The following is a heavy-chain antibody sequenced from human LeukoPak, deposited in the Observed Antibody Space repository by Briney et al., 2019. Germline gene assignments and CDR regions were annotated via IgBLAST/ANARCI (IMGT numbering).Heavy chain of an antibody. CDR2: IYYSGST. Sequence: ASETLSLTCTVSDGSVSSSSYYWGWIRQPPGKGLEWIGYIYYSGSTNYNPSLKSRVTISVDTSKNQFSLKLSSVTAADTAVYYCARLVGPVTYPFDYWGQGTLVTVSS. CDR3: ARLVGPVTYPFDY. D-gene: IGHD4-17*01. J-gene: IGHJ4*02. CDR1: DGSVSSSSYY. V-gene: IGHV4-61*01.